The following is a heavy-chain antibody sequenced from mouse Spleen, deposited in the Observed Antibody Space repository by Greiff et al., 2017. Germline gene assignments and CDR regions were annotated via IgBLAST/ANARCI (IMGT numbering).Heavy chain of an antibody. CDR1: GFSLTSYG. CDR3: ARKPSLRLYAMDY. V-gene: IGHV2-2*01. CDR2: IWSGGST. D-gene: IGHD1-1*01. J-gene: IGHJ4*01. Sequence: QVQLQQSGPGLVQPSQSLSITCTVSGFSLTSYGVHWVRQSPGKGLEWLGVIWSGGSTDYNAAFISRLSISKDNSKSQVFFKMNSLQADDTAIYYCARKPSLRLYAMDYWGQGTSVTVSS.